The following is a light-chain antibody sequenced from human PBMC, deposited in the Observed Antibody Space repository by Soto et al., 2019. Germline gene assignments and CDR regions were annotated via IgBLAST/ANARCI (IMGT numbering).Light chain of an antibody. Sequence: IVLTQSPGTLSWSPGERATLSCRASQSVSSSYLAWYQQRPGQTPRLLIYGTSTRATSIPDRFSGSGSGTDFTLTICRLEPEDFAVYYCQVYDDTPSFTFGPGTKVDIK. J-gene: IGKJ3*01. V-gene: IGKV3-20*01. CDR2: GTS. CDR3: QVYDDTPSFT. CDR1: QSVSSSY.